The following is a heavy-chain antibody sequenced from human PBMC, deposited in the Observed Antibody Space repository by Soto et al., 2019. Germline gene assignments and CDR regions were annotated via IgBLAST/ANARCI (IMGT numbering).Heavy chain of an antibody. CDR2: IIPIFGTA. D-gene: IGHD3-10*01. V-gene: IGHV1-69*13. J-gene: IGHJ4*02. CDR1: GGTFSSYA. Sequence: SVKVSCKASGGTFSSYAISWVRQAPGQGLEWMGGIIPIFGTANYARKFQGRVTITADESTSTAYMELSSLRSEDTAVYYCASSVAIRRPGNFDYWGQGTLVTVSS. CDR3: ASSVAIRRPGNFDY.